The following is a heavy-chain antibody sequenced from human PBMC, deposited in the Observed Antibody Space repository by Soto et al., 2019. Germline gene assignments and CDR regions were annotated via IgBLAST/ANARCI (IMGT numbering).Heavy chain of an antibody. CDR2: INHSGST. CDR3: ARDRATVTTKYFDY. D-gene: IGHD4-17*01. CDR1: GGSFSGYY. V-gene: IGHV4-34*01. Sequence: KASETLSLTCAVYGGSFSGYYWSWIRQPPGKGLEWIGEINHSGSTNYNPSLKSRVTISVDTSKNQFSLKLSSVTAADTAVYYCARDRATVTTKYFDYWGQGTLVTVSS. J-gene: IGHJ4*02.